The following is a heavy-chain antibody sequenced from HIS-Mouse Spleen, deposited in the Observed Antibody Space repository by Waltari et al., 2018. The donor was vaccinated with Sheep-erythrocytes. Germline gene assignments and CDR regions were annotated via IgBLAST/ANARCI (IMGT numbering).Heavy chain of an antibody. CDR2: IGSGSIYI. V-gene: IGHV3-21*01. CDR3: ARVASGATFDY. D-gene: IGHD1-26*01. CDR1: GFTVRSCS. Sequence: EVQLVESGGGLVKPGGSLSTPWGASGFTVRSCSLHGVRQAPGKGWEWFSYIGSGSIYISYADSVKGRFTISRDNAKNSLYLQMNSLRAEDTAVYYCARVASGATFDYWGQGTLVTVSS. J-gene: IGHJ4*02.